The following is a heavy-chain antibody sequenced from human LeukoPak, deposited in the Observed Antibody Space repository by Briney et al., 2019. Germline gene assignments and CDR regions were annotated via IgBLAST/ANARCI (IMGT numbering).Heavy chain of an antibody. J-gene: IGHJ4*02. V-gene: IGHV3-21*01. CDR3: ASDEGNYFDY. CDR1: GFTFSSYS. Sequence: GGSLRLSCAASGFTFSSYSMNCVRQAPGKGLEWVSSISSSSSYIYYADSVKGRFTISRDNARNSLFLQMNSLRAEDTAIYYCASDEGNYFDYWGQGTLVTVSS. CDR2: ISSSSSYI.